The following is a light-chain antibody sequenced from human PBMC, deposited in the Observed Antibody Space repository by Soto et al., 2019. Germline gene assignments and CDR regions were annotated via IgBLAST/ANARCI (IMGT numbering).Light chain of an antibody. J-gene: IGKJ4*01. V-gene: IGKV3D-15*01. CDR1: QSVSSY. CDR3: QQYSKWPLT. CDR2: GAS. Sequence: DIVLTQSPATLSLSPGQTATLSCRASQSVSSYLAWYQQKPGQAPRLLIYGASSRATGIPDRFSGSGSGTEFILTINSLQSEDFAVYYCQQYSKWPLTFGGGTKVDIK.